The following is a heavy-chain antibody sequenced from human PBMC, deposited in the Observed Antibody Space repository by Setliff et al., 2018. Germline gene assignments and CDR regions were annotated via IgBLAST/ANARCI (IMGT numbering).Heavy chain of an antibody. CDR2: ISAYNGNT. V-gene: IGHV1-18*01. Sequence: ASVKVSCKASGYTFITYGVNWVRQAPGQGLEWMGWISAYNGNTNYAQNLQDRVTMTTDTSTSTAYMELSSLRSEDTAVYYCARERGDIVTTTSYYYYLDVWGKGTTVTVSS. CDR1: GYTFITYG. J-gene: IGHJ6*03. D-gene: IGHD5-12*01. CDR3: ARERGDIVTTTSYYYYLDV.